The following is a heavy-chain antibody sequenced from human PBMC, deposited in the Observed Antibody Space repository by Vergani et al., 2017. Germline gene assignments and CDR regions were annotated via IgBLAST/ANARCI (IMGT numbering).Heavy chain of an antibody. V-gene: IGHV5-51*01. J-gene: IGHJ4*02. CDR1: GYSFSNYW. Sequence: EVPLVQSGAAVKKPGESLKISCKGSGYSFSNYWIGWVRQMPGRGLEWMGIIYPGGSDTRYSPSFQCQVTFSADKSVNTAYLQWSSLTASDTAMYYCARISAVTAIRTYYFDYWGQGTLVIVSS. CDR2: IYPGGSDT. D-gene: IGHD2-21*02. CDR3: ARISAVTAIRTYYFDY.